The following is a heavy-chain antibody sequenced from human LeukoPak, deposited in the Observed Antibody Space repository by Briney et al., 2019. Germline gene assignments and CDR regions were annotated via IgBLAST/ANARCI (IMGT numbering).Heavy chain of an antibody. J-gene: IGHJ4*02. CDR1: GGSFSGYY. Sequence: SETLSLTCAVSGGSFSGYYWSWIRQPPGKGLEWIGEINHSGSTNYNPSLKSRVTISVDTSKNQFSLKLSSVTAADTAVYYCARSEGHDYGDLYYFDYWGQGTLVTVSS. V-gene: IGHV4-34*01. CDR3: ARSEGHDYGDLYYFDY. D-gene: IGHD4-17*01. CDR2: INHSGST.